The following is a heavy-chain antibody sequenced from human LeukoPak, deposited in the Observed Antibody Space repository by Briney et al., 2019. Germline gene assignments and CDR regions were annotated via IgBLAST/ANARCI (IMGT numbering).Heavy chain of an antibody. CDR1: GFTVTNNY. Sequence: GGSLRLSCAASGFTVTNNYMTWIRQAPGKGLEWVSYISSSGSTIYYADSVKGRFTISRDNAKNSLYLQMNSLRAEDTAVYYCHCSSTSSDLNDAFDIWGQGTMVTVSS. CDR2: ISSSGSTI. J-gene: IGHJ3*02. D-gene: IGHD2-2*01. CDR3: HCSSTSSDLNDAFDI. V-gene: IGHV3-11*04.